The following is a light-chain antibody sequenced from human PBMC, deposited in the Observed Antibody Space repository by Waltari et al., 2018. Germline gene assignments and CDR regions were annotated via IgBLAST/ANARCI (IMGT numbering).Light chain of an antibody. CDR1: STDVGVYNY. Sequence: QSALTQPASVSGSPGQSITISCTGTSTDVGVYNYVSWYQHLPGKAPKLIIYDVSRWPSGVSNRFSGSKSGNTASLTISGLQAEDEADYYCSSYTNTNTLVFGGGTMVTVL. V-gene: IGLV2-14*03. CDR3: SSYTNTNTLV. J-gene: IGLJ2*01. CDR2: DVS.